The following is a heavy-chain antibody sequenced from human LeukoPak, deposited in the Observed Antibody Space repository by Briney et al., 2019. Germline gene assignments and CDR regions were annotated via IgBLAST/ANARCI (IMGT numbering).Heavy chain of an antibody. D-gene: IGHD3-3*01. CDR3: ARLTITIFGVIMMAFDY. CDR2: IDYSGTT. J-gene: IGHJ4*02. CDR1: GGSISSSSYY. Sequence: SETLPLTCTVSGGSISSSSYYWAWIRQPPGKGLEWIGSIDYSGTTYHNPSLKSRVTLFVDTSKNQFSLRLSSVTAADAAVYYCARLTITIFGVIMMAFDYWGQGTQVTVSS. V-gene: IGHV4-39*01.